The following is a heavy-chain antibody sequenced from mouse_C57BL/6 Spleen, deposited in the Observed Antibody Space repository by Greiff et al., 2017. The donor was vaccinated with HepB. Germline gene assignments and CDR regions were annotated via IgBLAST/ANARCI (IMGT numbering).Heavy chain of an antibody. V-gene: IGHV1-74*01. CDR1: GYTFTSYW. Sequence: QVQLQQPGAELVKPGASVKVSCKASGYTFTSYWMHWVKQRPGQGLEWIGRIHPSDSDTNYNQKFKGKATLTVDKSSPTAYMQISSLTSEDTAVYCCGISSMASGFAYWGQGTLVTVSA. J-gene: IGHJ3*01. CDR2: IHPSDSDT. CDR3: GISSMASGFAY. D-gene: IGHD2-10*02.